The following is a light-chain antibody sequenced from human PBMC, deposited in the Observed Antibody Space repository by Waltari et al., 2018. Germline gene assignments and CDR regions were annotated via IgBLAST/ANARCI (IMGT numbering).Light chain of an antibody. CDR3: QQYYETPFT. CDR1: QSLYSSNHKTD. Sequence: DIVITQSPDSLAVSLGERAPINCRSSQSLYSSNHKTDLPWYQQKPGQPPKLLIYWASARKSGVPDRFSGSGSGTDFTLTITTLQAEDVAVYYCQQYYETPFTFGPGTKVEIK. J-gene: IGKJ3*01. CDR2: WAS. V-gene: IGKV4-1*01.